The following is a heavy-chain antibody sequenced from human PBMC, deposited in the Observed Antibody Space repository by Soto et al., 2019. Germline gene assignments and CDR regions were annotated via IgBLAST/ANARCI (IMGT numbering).Heavy chain of an antibody. V-gene: IGHV4-34*01. CDR3: ARSYGSSWYMTFDY. Sequence: QVQLQQWGAGLLKPSETLSLTCAVYGESFSGYYWSWIRQPPGKGLEWIGEINHSGSTNYNPSLKSRVTISVDTSKNQFFLKLSSVTAADTAVYYCARSYGSSWYMTFDYWGQGTLVTVSS. CDR1: GESFSGYY. D-gene: IGHD6-13*01. CDR2: INHSGST. J-gene: IGHJ4*02.